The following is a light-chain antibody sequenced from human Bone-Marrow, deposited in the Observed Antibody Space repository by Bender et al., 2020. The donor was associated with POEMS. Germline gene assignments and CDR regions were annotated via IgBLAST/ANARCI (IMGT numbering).Light chain of an antibody. J-gene: IGLJ2*01. CDR3: QAWDSSRYVV. CDR2: DDS. V-gene: IGLV3-21*03. CDR1: NIGSKS. Sequence: SYVLTQPPSVSVAPGKTARITCGGNNIGSKSVHWYQQKPGQAPVLVVYDDSDRPSGIPERFSGSNSGNTATLTISGTQAIDEADYYCQAWDSSRYVVFGGGTKLTVL.